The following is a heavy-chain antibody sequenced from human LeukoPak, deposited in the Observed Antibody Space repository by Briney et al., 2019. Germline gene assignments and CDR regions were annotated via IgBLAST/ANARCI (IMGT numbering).Heavy chain of an antibody. Sequence: PGGSLRLSCVASGFTFSSYEMNWVRQAPGKGLEWISYISSGGGIIYYADSVKGRSTISRDNAKNSLYLQMNSLRAEDTAVYYCARVGFGDFDYWGQGTLVTVSS. D-gene: IGHD2-15*01. V-gene: IGHV3-48*03. J-gene: IGHJ4*02. CDR3: ARVGFGDFDY. CDR2: ISSGGGII. CDR1: GFTFSSYE.